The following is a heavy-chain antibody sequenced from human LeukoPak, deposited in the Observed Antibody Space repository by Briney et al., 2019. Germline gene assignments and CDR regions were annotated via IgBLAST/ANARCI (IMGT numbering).Heavy chain of an antibody. D-gene: IGHD5-18*01. CDR2: IYTSGIT. Sequence: SETLSLTCTVSGGSISSGSYYWRWLRQPAGTGLEWIGHIYTSGITNYNPSLKSRVTISVDKSKNQFSLKLSSVTAADTAVYYCARTAMAKSYYYMDVWGKGTTVTVSS. CDR1: GGSISSGSYY. CDR3: ARTAMAKSYYYMDV. J-gene: IGHJ6*03. V-gene: IGHV4-61*09.